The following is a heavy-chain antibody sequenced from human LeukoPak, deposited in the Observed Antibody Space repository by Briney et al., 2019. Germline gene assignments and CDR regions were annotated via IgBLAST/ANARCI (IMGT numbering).Heavy chain of an antibody. V-gene: IGHV3-30*18. J-gene: IGHJ4*02. CDR2: ISYDGSNK. CDR3: AKDSRRYFGSEFDF. Sequence: GRSLRLSCAASGFIFSNSGMHWVRQAPGKGLEWVAVISYDGSNKYYADSVKGRLSISRDNSKNTLYLEMNSLRPEDTAVYYCAKDSRRYFGSEFDFWGQGTLVTVSS. CDR1: GFIFSNSG. D-gene: IGHD3-22*01.